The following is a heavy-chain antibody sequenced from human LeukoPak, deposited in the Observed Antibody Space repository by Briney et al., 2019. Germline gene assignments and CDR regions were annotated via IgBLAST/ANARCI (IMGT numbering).Heavy chain of an antibody. D-gene: IGHD6-19*01. CDR2: ISSSSGYV. J-gene: IGHJ4*02. V-gene: IGHV3-21*04. CDR1: GFTFSSYS. Sequence: GGSLRLSCAASGFTFSSYSMNWVRQAPGKGLEWVSSISSSSGYVYYADSVKGRFTISRDNAKNSLYLQMNSLRAEDTALYYCAKSTSSGWPHFDYWGQGTLVTVSS. CDR3: AKSTSSGWPHFDY.